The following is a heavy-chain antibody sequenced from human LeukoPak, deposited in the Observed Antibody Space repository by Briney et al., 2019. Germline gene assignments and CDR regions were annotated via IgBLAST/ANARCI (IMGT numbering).Heavy chain of an antibody. CDR1: GFTFSSYW. Sequence: GGSLRLSCAASGFTFSSYWMFWVRQAPGKGLVWVSRVNSDGTSTNYADSVKGRFTVSIDNAKNTLYLQMNSLRVEDTAVYYCARDLFGAYCGGTCPTPDYWGQGTLVSVSS. D-gene: IGHD2-21*01. V-gene: IGHV3-74*01. CDR3: ARDLFGAYCGGTCPTPDY. CDR2: VNSDGTST. J-gene: IGHJ4*02.